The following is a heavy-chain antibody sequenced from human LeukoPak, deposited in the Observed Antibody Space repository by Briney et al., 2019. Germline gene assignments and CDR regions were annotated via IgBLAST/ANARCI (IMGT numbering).Heavy chain of an antibody. CDR1: GFTVSSNY. CDR3: ARAPFTYDSSGGSFDI. J-gene: IGHJ3*02. Sequence: GGSLRLSCAASGFTVSSNYMSWVRQAPGKGLEWVSAIYSGGSTYYADSVKGRFTVSRDNSKNTLYLQMNGLRAEDTAVYYCARAPFTYDSSGGSFDIWGQGTMVTVSS. CDR2: IYSGGST. V-gene: IGHV3-66*01. D-gene: IGHD3-22*01.